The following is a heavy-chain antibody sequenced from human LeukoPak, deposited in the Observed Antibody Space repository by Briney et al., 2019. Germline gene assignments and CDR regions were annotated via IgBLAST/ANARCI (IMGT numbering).Heavy chain of an antibody. CDR3: ASLGVYDFWSGFGWFDP. D-gene: IGHD3/OR15-3a*01. CDR2: IYYSGST. CDR1: GGSISSGDYY. J-gene: IGHJ5*02. V-gene: IGHV4-30-4*01. Sequence: SETLSLTCTVSGGSISSGDYYWSWIRQPPGKGLEWIGYIYYSGSTYYNPSLKSRVTISVDTSKNQFSLKLSSVTAADTAVYYCASLGVYDFWSGFGWFDPWGQGTPVTVSS.